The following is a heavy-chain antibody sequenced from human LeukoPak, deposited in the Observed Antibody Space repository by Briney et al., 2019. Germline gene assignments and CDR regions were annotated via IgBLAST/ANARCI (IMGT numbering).Heavy chain of an antibody. D-gene: IGHD3-22*01. CDR1: GYSFTSYW. CDR3: ARQRDYYDSSGPFDAFDI. J-gene: IGHJ3*02. CDR2: IYPGDSDT. V-gene: IGHV5-51*01. Sequence: GESLKISCKGSGYSFTSYWIGWVRQMPGKGLEWIGIIYPGDSDTRYSPSFQGQVTISADKSISTAYLQWSSLKASDTAMYYCARQRDYYDSSGPFDAFDIWGQGTMVTVSS.